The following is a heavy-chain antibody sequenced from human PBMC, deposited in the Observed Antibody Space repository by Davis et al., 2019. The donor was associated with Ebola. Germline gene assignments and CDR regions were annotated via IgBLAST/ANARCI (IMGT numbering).Heavy chain of an antibody. CDR2: IYDSGTT. Sequence: MPSETLSLTCSVSAGSISGYYWSWIRQTPGKGLEWIAYIYDSGTTSYNPSLRRRVTISTDTSKNHFSLKLSSVTAADTAVYYCARLVALYDDSGYAYFDFWGLGSLVTVSS. V-gene: IGHV4-59*01. CDR1: AGSISGYY. CDR3: ARLVALYDDSGYAYFDF. D-gene: IGHD3-22*01. J-gene: IGHJ4*02.